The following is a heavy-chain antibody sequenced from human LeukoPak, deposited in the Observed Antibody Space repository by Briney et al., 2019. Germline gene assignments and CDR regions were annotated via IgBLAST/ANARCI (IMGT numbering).Heavy chain of an antibody. V-gene: IGHV4-4*07. J-gene: IGHJ5*02. D-gene: IGHD3-16*01. Sequence: SETLSLTCTVSGGSISSYYWSWIRQPAGKGLEWIGRIYTSGSTNYNPSLKSRVTMSVDTSKNQFSLKLSPVTAADTAVYYCARLGSDQTGHNWFDPWGQGTLVIVSS. CDR2: IYTSGST. CDR3: ARLGSDQTGHNWFDP. CDR1: GGSISSYY.